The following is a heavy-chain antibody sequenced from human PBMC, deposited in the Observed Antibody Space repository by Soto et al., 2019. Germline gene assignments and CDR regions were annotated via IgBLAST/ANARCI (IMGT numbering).Heavy chain of an antibody. V-gene: IGHV3-23*01. CDR2: VSGSGGST. CDR3: AKDQSNSGKILDY. D-gene: IGHD6-25*01. CDR1: GFTFSNYA. Sequence: EVQLLESGGGLVQPGGSLRLSCAAAGFTFSNYALSWVRQAPGKGLEWVSVVSGSGGSTYYADSVKGRFTISRDNSKHTLYLQMNSLRAEDTALYYCAKDQSNSGKILDYWGQGTLVTVSS. J-gene: IGHJ4*02.